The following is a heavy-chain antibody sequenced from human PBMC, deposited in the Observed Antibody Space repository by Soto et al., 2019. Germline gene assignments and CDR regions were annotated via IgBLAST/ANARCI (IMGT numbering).Heavy chain of an antibody. D-gene: IGHD1-1*01. CDR1: GFTFDDYA. CDR3: AKDKGYNWNDNNHNKDYYFDY. CDR2: ISWNSGSI. J-gene: IGHJ4*02. V-gene: IGHV3-9*01. Sequence: EVQLVESGGGLVQPGRSLRLSCAASGFTFDDYAMHWVRQAPGKGLEWVSGISWNSGSIGYADSVKGRFTISRDNAKNYLYLQMNSLRAEDTALYYCAKDKGYNWNDNNHNKDYYFDYWGQGTLVTVSS.